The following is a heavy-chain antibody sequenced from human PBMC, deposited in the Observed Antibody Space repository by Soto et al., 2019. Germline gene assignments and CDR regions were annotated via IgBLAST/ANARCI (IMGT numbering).Heavy chain of an antibody. CDR2: IYYSGST. V-gene: IGHV4-59*01. CDR1: GGSISSYY. CDR3: ARVSPGIPKRTAFDI. Sequence: SETLSLTCTVSGGSISSYYWSWIRQPPGKGLEWIGYIYYSGSTNYNPSLKSRVTISVDTSKNQFSLKLSSVTAADTAVYYCARVSPGIPKRTAFDIWGQGTMVTVSS. D-gene: IGHD2-21*01. J-gene: IGHJ3*02.